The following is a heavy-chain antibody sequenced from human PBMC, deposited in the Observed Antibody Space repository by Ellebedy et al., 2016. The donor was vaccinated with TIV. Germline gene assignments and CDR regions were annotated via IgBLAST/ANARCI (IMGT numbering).Heavy chain of an antibody. CDR1: GYTFTSYG. Sequence: AASVKVSCKASGYTFTSYGISWVRQAPGQGLEWMGWISAYNGNTNYAQKLQGRVTMTTDTSTSTAYMELRSLRSDVTSVYYCARVQKVVPADYWGQGTLVTVSS. CDR2: ISAYNGNT. J-gene: IGHJ4*02. D-gene: IGHD2-2*01. V-gene: IGHV1-18*04. CDR3: ARVQKVVPADY.